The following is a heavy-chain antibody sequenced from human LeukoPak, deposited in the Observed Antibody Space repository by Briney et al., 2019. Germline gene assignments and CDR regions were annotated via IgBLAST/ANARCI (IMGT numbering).Heavy chain of an antibody. CDR3: AKDQISSAAAGISVLFAY. CDR1: RFTFSSYA. Sequence: GGSLRLSCAASRFTFSSYAMSWVRQAPGKGLEWVSAISGSGGSTYYADSVKGRFTISRDNSKNTMYLQMNSLRAEDTAVYYCAKDQISSAAAGISVLFAYWGQGTLVTVSS. CDR2: ISGSGGST. V-gene: IGHV3-23*01. J-gene: IGHJ4*02. D-gene: IGHD6-13*01.